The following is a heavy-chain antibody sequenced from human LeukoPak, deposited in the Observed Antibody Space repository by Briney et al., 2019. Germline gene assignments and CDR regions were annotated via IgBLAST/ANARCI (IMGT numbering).Heavy chain of an antibody. J-gene: IGHJ4*02. CDR2: IWYDGSNK. CDR1: GFSFSRNG. D-gene: IGHD6-19*01. CDR3: ARDPGVRWLVGFDY. Sequence: PGRSLRLSCAASGFSFSRNGMHWVRQAPDKGLEWVAVIWYDGSNKYYGDSVKGRFTISRDNSKNTLYLQMDSLRAEDTAVYYCARDPGVRWLVGFDYWGQGTLVTVSS. V-gene: IGHV3-33*08.